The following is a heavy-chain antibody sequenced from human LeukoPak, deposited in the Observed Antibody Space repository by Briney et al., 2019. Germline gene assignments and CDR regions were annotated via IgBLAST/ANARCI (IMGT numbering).Heavy chain of an antibody. D-gene: IGHD3-10*01. CDR3: ARKRTGFGTYDY. CDR2: IYYSGST. CDR1: GGSISSYY. Sequence: TPETLSLTCTVSGGSISSYYWSWIRQPPGKGLEWIGYIYYSGSTNYNPSLKSRVTISVDTSKNQFSLKLSSVTAADTAVYYCARKRTGFGTYDYWGQGTLVTVSS. V-gene: IGHV4-59*08. J-gene: IGHJ4*02.